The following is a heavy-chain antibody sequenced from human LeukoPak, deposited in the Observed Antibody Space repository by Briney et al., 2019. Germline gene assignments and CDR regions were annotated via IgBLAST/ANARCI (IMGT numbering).Heavy chain of an antibody. J-gene: IGHJ3*02. CDR3: ARHSRSGSGGYENAFDI. CDR1: GGSISSSSYY. V-gene: IGHV4-39*01. D-gene: IGHD5-12*01. CDR2: IYSAGPT. Sequence: SETLSLTCTVSGGSISSSSYYWDWIRQSPRSGLPWIGNIYSAGPTSSPPSLKSRVTISVDASNNQFSLKLSSVTPPHTAIYFCARHSRSGSGGYENAFDIWTQGTMVTVSS.